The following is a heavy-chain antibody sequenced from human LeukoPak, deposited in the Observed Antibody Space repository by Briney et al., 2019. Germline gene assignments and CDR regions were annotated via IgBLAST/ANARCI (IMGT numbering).Heavy chain of an antibody. Sequence: GGSLRLSCAASGFTVSSNYMSWVRQAPGKGLEWVSVIYSGGSTYYADSVEGRFTISRDNSKDTLYLQMNSLRAEDTAVYYCAGDSSNYYDSTGYYYDYYYMDIWGKGTTVTVSS. CDR3: AGDSSNYYDSTGYYYDYYYMDI. D-gene: IGHD3-22*01. CDR1: GFTVSSNY. J-gene: IGHJ6*03. CDR2: IYSGGST. V-gene: IGHV3-53*01.